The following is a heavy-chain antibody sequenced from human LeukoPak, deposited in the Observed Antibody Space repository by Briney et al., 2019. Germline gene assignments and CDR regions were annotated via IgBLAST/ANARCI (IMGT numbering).Heavy chain of an antibody. Sequence: QPGGSLRLSCAASGFTFSSYAMNWVRQAPGKGLEWVSGISGSGGSTYYADSVKGRFTISRDNSKNTLHLQMNSLRAEDTAVYYCAKVMYYYDSGSPFLGKGMDVWGQGTTVTVSS. J-gene: IGHJ6*02. D-gene: IGHD3-10*01. V-gene: IGHV3-23*01. CDR1: GFTFSSYA. CDR2: ISGSGGST. CDR3: AKVMYYYDSGSPFLGKGMDV.